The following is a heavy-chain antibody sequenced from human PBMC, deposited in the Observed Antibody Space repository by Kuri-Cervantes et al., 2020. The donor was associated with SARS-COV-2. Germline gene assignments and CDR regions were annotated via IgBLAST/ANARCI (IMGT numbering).Heavy chain of an antibody. CDR1: GGSFSGYY. Sequence: ESLKISCAVYGGSFSGYYWSWIRQPPGKGLEWIGEINHSGSTNYNPSLKSRVTISVDTSKNQFSLKLSSVTAADTAVYYCARLWGQPSSSWSYWYFDLWGRGTLVTVSS. V-gene: IGHV4-34*01. CDR2: INHSGST. CDR3: ARLWGQPSSSWSYWYFDL. J-gene: IGHJ2*01. D-gene: IGHD6-13*01.